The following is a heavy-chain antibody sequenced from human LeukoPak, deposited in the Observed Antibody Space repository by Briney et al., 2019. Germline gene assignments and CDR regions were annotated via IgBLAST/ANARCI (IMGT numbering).Heavy chain of an antibody. D-gene: IGHD3-22*01. CDR2: ISWDGGST. CDR1: GFTFSSYA. J-gene: IGHJ4*02. CDR3: AKDLGYYDSSGSAGGFDY. V-gene: IGHV3-43D*04. Sequence: GGSLRLSCAASGFTFSSYAMHWVRQAPGKGLEWVSLISWDGGSTYYADSVKGRFTISRDNSKNSLYLQMNSLRAEDTALYYCAKDLGYYDSSGSAGGFDYWGQGTLVTVSS.